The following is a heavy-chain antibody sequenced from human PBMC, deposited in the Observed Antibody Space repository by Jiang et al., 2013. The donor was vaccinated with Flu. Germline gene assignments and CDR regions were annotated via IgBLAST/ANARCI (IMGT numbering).Heavy chain of an antibody. CDR2: ISYDGSNK. Sequence: VQLVESGGGVVQPGTSQRLSCAASGFTFSNYAMHWVRQAPGKGLEWVAVISYDGSNKYSPDSVKDRFTISRDNSKNTLYLQMHSLRAEDTALYYCVRASDILASGTWAFDY. J-gene: IGHJ4*01. CDR3: VRASDILASGTWAFDY. CDR1: GFTFSNYA. V-gene: IGHV3-30*01. D-gene: IGHD6-13*01.